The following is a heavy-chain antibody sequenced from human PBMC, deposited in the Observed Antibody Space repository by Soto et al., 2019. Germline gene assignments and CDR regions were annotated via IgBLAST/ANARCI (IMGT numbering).Heavy chain of an antibody. V-gene: IGHV3-33*01. J-gene: IGHJ6*04. D-gene: IGHD2-2*01. CDR2: IWYDGSNK. Sequence: GGSLRLSCAASGFTFSSYGMHWVRRAPGKGLEWVAVIWYDGSNKYYADSVKGRFTISRDNSKNTLYLQMNSLRAEDTAVYYCARESDIVVVPPGMDVWGKGTTVTVSS. CDR1: GFTFSSYG. CDR3: ARESDIVVVPPGMDV.